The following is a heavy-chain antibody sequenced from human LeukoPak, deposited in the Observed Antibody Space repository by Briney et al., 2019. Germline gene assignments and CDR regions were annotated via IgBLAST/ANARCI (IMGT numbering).Heavy chain of an antibody. Sequence: GGSLRLSCAASGFSFSNYWMHWARQAPGKGLVWVTRMNSDGSATYYADSVQGRFTISRDNAKNTLYLQMNSLRAEGTAMYFCAKGPNYFDSWGQGTLVTVSS. CDR3: AKGPNYFDS. CDR1: GFSFSNYW. CDR2: MNSDGSAT. J-gene: IGHJ4*02. V-gene: IGHV3-74*01.